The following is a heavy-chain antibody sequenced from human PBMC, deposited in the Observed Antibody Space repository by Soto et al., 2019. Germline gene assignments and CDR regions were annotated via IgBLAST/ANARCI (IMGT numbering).Heavy chain of an antibody. CDR1: GGSISSGDYY. V-gene: IGHV4-30-4*01. J-gene: IGHJ4*02. CDR3: ARDFGSGSYDY. D-gene: IGHD3-10*01. Sequence: QVQLQESGPGLVKPSQTLSLTCTVSGGSISSGDYYWSWIRQPPGKGLEWIGYIYYSGSTYYNPSLKSXXTXSXXTSKNQFPLKLSSVTAADTAVYYCARDFGSGSYDYWGQGTLVTVSS. CDR2: IYYSGST.